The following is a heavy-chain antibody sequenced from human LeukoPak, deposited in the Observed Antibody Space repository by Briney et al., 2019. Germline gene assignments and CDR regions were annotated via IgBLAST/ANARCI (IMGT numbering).Heavy chain of an antibody. D-gene: IGHD2-2*01. Sequence: ASVKVSCKASGGTFSSYAISWVRQAPGQGLEWVGGIIPIFGTANYAQKFQGRVTITADESTSTAYMELSSLRSEDTAVYYCAREDGLYCSSTSCPPPYFDYWGQGTLVTVSS. CDR3: AREDGLYCSSTSCPPPYFDY. CDR2: IIPIFGTA. V-gene: IGHV1-69*13. CDR1: GGTFSSYA. J-gene: IGHJ4*02.